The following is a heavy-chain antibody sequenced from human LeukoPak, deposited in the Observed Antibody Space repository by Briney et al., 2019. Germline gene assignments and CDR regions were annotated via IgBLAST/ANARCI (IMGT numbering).Heavy chain of an antibody. CDR3: ARAPAGTVVDY. V-gene: IGHV3-30*04. CDR2: ISYDGSNK. D-gene: IGHD6-19*01. CDR1: GFTFSSYA. Sequence: GSLRLSCAASGFTFSSYAMHWVRQAPGKGLEWVAVISYDGSNKYYADSVKGRFTISRDNSKNTLYLQMNSLRAEDTAVYYCARAPAGTVVDYWGQGTLVTVSS. J-gene: IGHJ4*02.